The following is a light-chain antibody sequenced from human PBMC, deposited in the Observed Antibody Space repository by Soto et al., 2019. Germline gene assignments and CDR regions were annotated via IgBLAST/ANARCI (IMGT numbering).Light chain of an antibody. CDR3: QQYGTSEII. CDR2: DTS. V-gene: IGKV3-20*01. CDR1: QTLSNSF. Sequence: EIVLTQSPCTLSLSPGERSSLSCISSQTLSNSFIAWYQQKPGQAPRLLIYDTSSRATGVPDRYSASGSGTDFTLTISRLEPEDFAVFFCQQYGTSEIIFGQGTRLEIK. J-gene: IGKJ5*01.